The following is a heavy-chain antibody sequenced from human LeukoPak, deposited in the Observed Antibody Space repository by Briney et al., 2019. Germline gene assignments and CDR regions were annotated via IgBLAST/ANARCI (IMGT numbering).Heavy chain of an antibody. J-gene: IGHJ4*02. V-gene: IGHV4-31*03. CDR1: GDSINSGGYY. Sequence: PSETLTLICSISGDSINSGGYYWNWIRQPPGKGLEWLGYIHSGGNAYFNPSVEGRSSISLDKSQNQFFLRLTSVTAADTAVYFCARDHYDSRGDYVVEYWGQGTLVTVSS. CDR3: ARDHYDSRGDYVVEY. CDR2: IHSGGNA. D-gene: IGHD3-22*01.